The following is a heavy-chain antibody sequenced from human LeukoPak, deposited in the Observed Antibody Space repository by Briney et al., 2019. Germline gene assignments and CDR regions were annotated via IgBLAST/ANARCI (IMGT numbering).Heavy chain of an antibody. D-gene: IGHD6-19*01. Sequence: PSETLSLTCAVYGESFSGFYWTWIRQPPGKGLEWIGEINHSGSTNYNPSLKSRVTISVHTSKNPFSLRLSSVTAADTAVYYCARAPSSGAVAGTVDYWGQGTLVTVSS. CDR2: INHSGST. CDR3: ARAPSSGAVAGTVDY. J-gene: IGHJ4*02. CDR1: GESFSGFY. V-gene: IGHV4-34*01.